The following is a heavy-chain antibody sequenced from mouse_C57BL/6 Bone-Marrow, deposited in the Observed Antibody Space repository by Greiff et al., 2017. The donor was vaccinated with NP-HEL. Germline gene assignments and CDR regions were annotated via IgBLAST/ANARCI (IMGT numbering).Heavy chain of an antibody. D-gene: IGHD1-1*01. CDR3: ARPHYYGSSYSYFDD. CDR1: GYTFTSYW. Sequence: QVQLQQPGAELVKPGASVKLSCKASGYTFTSYWMHWVKQRPGQGLEWIGMIHPNSGSTNYNEKFKSKATLTVDKSSSTAYMQLSSLTSEDSAVYYCARPHYYGSSYSYFDDWGQGTTLTVSS. CDR2: IHPNSGST. V-gene: IGHV1-64*01. J-gene: IGHJ2*01.